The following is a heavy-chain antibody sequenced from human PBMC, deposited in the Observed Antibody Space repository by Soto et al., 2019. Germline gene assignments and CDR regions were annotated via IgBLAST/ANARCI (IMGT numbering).Heavy chain of an antibody. CDR1: GFTFSDYY. D-gene: IGHD1-1*01. V-gene: IGHV3-11*06. CDR3: ARELEDYYYYGMDV. J-gene: IGHJ6*02. CDR2: ISSSSSYT. Sequence: VGSLRLSCAASGFTFSDYYMSWIRQAPGKGLEWVSYISSSSSYTNYADSVKGRFTISRDNAKNSLYLQMNSLRAEDTAVYYCARELEDYYYYGMDVWGQGTTVTVS.